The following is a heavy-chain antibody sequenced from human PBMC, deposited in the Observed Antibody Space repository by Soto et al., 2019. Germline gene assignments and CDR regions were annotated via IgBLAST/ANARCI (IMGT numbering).Heavy chain of an antibody. D-gene: IGHD3-22*01. CDR2: IYYTGNN. V-gene: IGHV4-30-4*01. CDR1: GDSISSPHYY. CDR3: AREPKQNYDSSPWNGGFDS. Sequence: SETLSLTCTVSGDSISSPHYYWTWIRQPTGKGLEWVGYIYYTGNNFYNPALKSRVAMSVDPSTNQFSLKLAPVTDADTAVYFCAREPKQNYDSSPWNGGFDSWGPGTLVTVSS. J-gene: IGHJ4*02.